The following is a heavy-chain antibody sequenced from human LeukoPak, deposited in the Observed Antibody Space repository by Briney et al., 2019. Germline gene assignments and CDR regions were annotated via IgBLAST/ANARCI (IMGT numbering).Heavy chain of an antibody. CDR1: GFTFSNYA. J-gene: IGHJ4*02. Sequence: PGGSLRLSCAASGFTFSNYAMHWVRQAPGKGLEWVAFISYDGNNKYYEDSVKGRFTISRDNSKNTLYLQMNSLRAEDTAVYYCATSRFYLESWGQGTLVTVSS. CDR2: ISYDGNNK. CDR3: ATSRFYLES. V-gene: IGHV3-30-3*01.